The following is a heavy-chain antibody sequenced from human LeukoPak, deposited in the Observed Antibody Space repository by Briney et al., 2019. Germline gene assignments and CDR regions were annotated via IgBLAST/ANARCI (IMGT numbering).Heavy chain of an antibody. CDR3: ARLKGRYCSSTSCYFGSSGYHYRGTDPFDI. D-gene: IGHD2-2*01. Sequence: PSETLSLTCTVSGGSISSYYWSWIRQPPGKGLEGIGYIYYSGTTNYNPSLKSRVTISVDTSKNQFSLKRSSVTGADTAVYYCARLKGRYCSSTSCYFGSSGYHYRGTDPFDIWGQGTMVTVSS. CDR1: GGSISSYY. V-gene: IGHV4-59*12. CDR2: IYYSGTT. J-gene: IGHJ3*02.